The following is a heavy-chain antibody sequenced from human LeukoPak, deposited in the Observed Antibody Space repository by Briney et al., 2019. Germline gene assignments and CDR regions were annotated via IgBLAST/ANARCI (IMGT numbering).Heavy chain of an antibody. Sequence: GGSLRLSCAASGLTFSNYAMSWVRQAPGKGLEWVSAMYTGGTTYYADSVKGRFTISRDNSRNTLFLHMSSLRADDTAVYYCAKDEATSGGGLASWGQGTLVTVSS. V-gene: IGHV3-23*05. J-gene: IGHJ4*02. CDR2: MYTGGTT. D-gene: IGHD3-16*01. CDR3: AKDEATSGGGLAS. CDR1: GLTFSNYA.